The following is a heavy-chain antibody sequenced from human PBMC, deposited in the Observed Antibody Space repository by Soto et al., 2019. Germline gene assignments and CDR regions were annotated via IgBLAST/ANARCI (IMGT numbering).Heavy chain of an antibody. J-gene: IGHJ4*02. CDR2: ISYDGSNK. CDR1: GFTFSSYG. V-gene: IGHV3-30*18. D-gene: IGHD1-20*01. Sequence: QVQLVESGGGVVQPGRSLRLSCAASGFTFSSYGMHWVRQAPGKGLEWVAVISYDGSNKYYADSVKGRFTISRDNSKNTLYLQMNSLRAEDTAVYYCAKDGYNWIQGGYFDYWGQGTLVTVSS. CDR3: AKDGYNWIQGGYFDY.